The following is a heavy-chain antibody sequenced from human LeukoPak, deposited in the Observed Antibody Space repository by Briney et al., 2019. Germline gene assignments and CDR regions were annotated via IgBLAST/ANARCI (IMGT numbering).Heavy chain of an antibody. CDR2: INAGNGNT. CDR1: GYTFTSYA. CDR3: ARDLRQLPRRGYYYYGMDV. Sequence: ASVKVSCKASGYTFTSYAMHWVRQAPGQRLEWMGWINAGNGNTKCSQKFQGRVTITRDTSASTAYMELSSLRSEDTAVYYCARDLRQLPRRGYYYYGMDVWGQGTTVTVSS. J-gene: IGHJ6*02. D-gene: IGHD2-2*01. V-gene: IGHV1-3*01.